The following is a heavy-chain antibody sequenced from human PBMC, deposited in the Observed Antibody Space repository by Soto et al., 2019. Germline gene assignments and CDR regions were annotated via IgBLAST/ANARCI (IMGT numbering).Heavy chain of an antibody. Sequence: GGSLRLSCAASGFTFSSYAMIWVRQAPGKGLEWVSAISGSGGSTYYADSVKGRFTISRDNSKNTLYLQMNSLRAEDTTVYYCAKASSGWSYYFDYWGQGTLVTVSS. CDR3: AKASSGWSYYFDY. V-gene: IGHV3-23*01. D-gene: IGHD6-19*01. CDR2: ISGSGGST. J-gene: IGHJ4*02. CDR1: GFTFSSYA.